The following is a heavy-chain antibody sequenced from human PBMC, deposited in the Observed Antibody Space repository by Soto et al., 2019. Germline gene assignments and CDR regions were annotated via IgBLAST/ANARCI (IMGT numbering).Heavy chain of an antibody. CDR1: GGSFPSDT. V-gene: IGHV1-69*01. Sequence: QVQLMQSGAEVKKPGSSVKVSCKASGGSFPSDTISWVRQAPGLGLEWLGGIVPVFGTPNHAQKFQGRVTISADGSTNTAYMELTSLRPEDTAVYYCTRPSSGYYHDAFDIWGQGTLVTVSS. CDR2: IVPVFGTP. D-gene: IGHD3-22*01. CDR3: TRPSSGYYHDAFDI. J-gene: IGHJ3*02.